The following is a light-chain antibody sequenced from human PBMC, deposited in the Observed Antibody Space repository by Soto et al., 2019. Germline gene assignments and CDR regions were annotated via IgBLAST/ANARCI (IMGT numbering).Light chain of an antibody. CDR1: KSDVGGYNY. V-gene: IGLV2-11*01. CDR3: CSYAGGSSLV. Sequence: QSALTQPRSVSGSPGQSVTISCTGTKSDVGGYNYVSWYQHHPGKAPKLVISDVTERPSGVPDRFSGSKSGNTASLTISGLQAEDEAVYYCCSYAGGSSLVFGGGTKLTVL. J-gene: IGLJ3*02. CDR2: DVT.